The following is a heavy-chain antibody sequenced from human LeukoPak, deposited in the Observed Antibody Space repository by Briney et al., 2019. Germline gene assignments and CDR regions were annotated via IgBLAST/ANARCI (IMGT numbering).Heavy chain of an antibody. V-gene: IGHV4-59*08. CDR1: GGSISSYY. D-gene: IGHD3-10*01. J-gene: IGHJ4*02. CDR3: ARGGVVRGVIPPDY. CDR2: IYYSGST. Sequence: SETLSLTCTVSGGSISSYYWSWIRQPPGKGLEWIGYIYYSGSTNYNPSLKSRVTISVDTSKNQFSLKLSSVTAADTAVYYCARGGVVRGVIPPDYWGQGTLVTVSS.